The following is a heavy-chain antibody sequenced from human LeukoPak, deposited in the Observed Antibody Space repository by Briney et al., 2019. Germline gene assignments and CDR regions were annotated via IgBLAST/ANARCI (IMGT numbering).Heavy chain of an antibody. D-gene: IGHD6-13*01. Sequence: PGGSLRLSCAASGFTFSSYSMNWVRQAPGKGLEWVSFISTSSIYIYYADSVKGRFTISRDNAKNSLYLQMTSLRAEDTAVYYCATTRIADYYMDVWGKGTTVTISS. CDR1: GFTFSSYS. CDR2: ISTSSIYI. J-gene: IGHJ6*03. V-gene: IGHV3-21*01. CDR3: ATTRIADYYMDV.